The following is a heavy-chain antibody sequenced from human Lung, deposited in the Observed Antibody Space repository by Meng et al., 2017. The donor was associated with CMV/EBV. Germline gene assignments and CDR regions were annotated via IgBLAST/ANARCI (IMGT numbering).Heavy chain of an antibody. V-gene: IGHV4-34*01. CDR3: ARVPPVTKIRGRLNYFDY. J-gene: IGHJ4*02. D-gene: IGHD3-10*01. Sequence: ARLWTPSRALLLTCTVYGGSISDYYWNWIRQPPRKGLEWIGEIDHSGSTNYNPYLKSRATISVDTSKNQFSLKLTSVIAAYTAVYYCARVPPVTKIRGRLNYFDYWGQGTLVTVSS. CDR1: GGSISDYY. CDR2: IDHSGST.